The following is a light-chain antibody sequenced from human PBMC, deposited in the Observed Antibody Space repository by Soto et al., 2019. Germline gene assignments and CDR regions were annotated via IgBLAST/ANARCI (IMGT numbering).Light chain of an antibody. Sequence: EIVLTQSPGSLSLSPAERAPLSCRASQSVSSSYLAWYQQTPGHAPWLLNDGASIRATGIPDRFSGSGSGTDFTHTFSSLEPEDFAVYYCQQRSNWPQTFGQGTKVDIK. J-gene: IGKJ1*01. CDR3: QQRSNWPQT. V-gene: IGKV3D-20*02. CDR2: GAS. CDR1: QSVSSSY.